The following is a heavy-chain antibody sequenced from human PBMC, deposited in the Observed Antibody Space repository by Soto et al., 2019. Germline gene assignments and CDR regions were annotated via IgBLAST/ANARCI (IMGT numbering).Heavy chain of an antibody. CDR2: ILNDGSNK. D-gene: IGHD3-22*01. J-gene: IGHJ4*02. CDR3: AKEWVYDSSGWSFDY. Sequence: GGSLRLSCAASGFTFSSYGMHWVRQAPGKGLEWVAVILNDGSNKYYADSVKGRFTISRDNSRNTLYLQMNSLRAEDKALFYCAKEWVYDSSGWSFDYWGQGTLVTVSS. V-gene: IGHV3-30*18. CDR1: GFTFSSYG.